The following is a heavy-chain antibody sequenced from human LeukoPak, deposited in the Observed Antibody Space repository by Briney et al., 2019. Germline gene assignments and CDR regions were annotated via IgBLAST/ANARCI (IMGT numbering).Heavy chain of an antibody. J-gene: IGHJ4*02. Sequence: SETLSLTCTASVASFSSSTYYCGWIRQPPGKGLEWIGSIYYSGSTYYNPSLNSRVTMSVDTSKNHFSLKLSSVTAADTAVYYCARNAGGITATGTRPFDYWGQGTLVTVSS. CDR2: IYYSGST. CDR1: VASFSSSTYY. V-gene: IGHV4-39*01. CDR3: ARNAGGITATGTRPFDY. D-gene: IGHD6-13*01.